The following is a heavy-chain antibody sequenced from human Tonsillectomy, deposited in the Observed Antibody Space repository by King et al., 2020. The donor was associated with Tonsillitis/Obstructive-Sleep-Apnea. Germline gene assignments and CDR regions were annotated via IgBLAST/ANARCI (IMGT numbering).Heavy chain of an antibody. Sequence: QLQESGPGLVKPSETLSLTCTVSGGSISGYYWSWIRQPPGKGLEWIGYTDDSGSTNYNPPLKSRVTISVDTSKNQFSLKLNSVTAADTAVYYCARSTTVTTLDYYYYYMDVWGKGTTVTVSS. D-gene: IGHD4-17*01. J-gene: IGHJ6*03. V-gene: IGHV4-59*01. CDR1: GGSISGYY. CDR2: TDDSGST. CDR3: ARSTTVTTLDYYYYYMDV.